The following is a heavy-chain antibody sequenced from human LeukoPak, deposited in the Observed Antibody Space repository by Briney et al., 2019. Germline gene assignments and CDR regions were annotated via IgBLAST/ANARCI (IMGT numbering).Heavy chain of an antibody. D-gene: IGHD3-16*01. CDR2: IVTNSGGT. Sequence: ASVTVSCKASGYTFTTYYMQWVRQAPGQGLEWLGWIVTNSGGTTYAQMFQGRVTLTRDTSISTAYMELNGLTSDDTAMYFCARGALSHDFDIWGQGTMVTVSS. CDR1: GYTFTTYY. V-gene: IGHV1-2*02. CDR3: ARGALSHDFDI. J-gene: IGHJ3*02.